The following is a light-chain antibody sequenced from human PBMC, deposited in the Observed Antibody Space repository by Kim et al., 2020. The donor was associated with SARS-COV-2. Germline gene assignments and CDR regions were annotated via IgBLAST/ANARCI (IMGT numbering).Light chain of an antibody. CDR2: GEN. CDR3: NSRDNTGDNLEL. V-gene: IGLV3-19*01. J-gene: IGLJ3*02. Sequence: LGQTVRITCQGDSIRNYDSTWYQQKPGQAPVLVIYGENSRPSGIPDRFSGCTAGNTASLISTGAQAEDEADYFCNSRDNTGDNLELFGGGTKLTVL. CDR1: SIRNYD.